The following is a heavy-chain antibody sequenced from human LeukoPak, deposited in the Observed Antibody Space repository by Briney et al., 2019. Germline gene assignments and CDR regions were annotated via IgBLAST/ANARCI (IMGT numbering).Heavy chain of an antibody. V-gene: IGHV4-59*08. J-gene: IGHJ5*01. D-gene: IGHD3/OR15-3a*01. CDR1: AHSITIYL. CDR2: TYYNGNT. CDR3: ARRIVGTGWGRENWLDS. Sequence: SETLSLTCTVSAHSITIYLRSWIRQPPATGMEWIWYTYYNGNTNSNSSLRRRVSMSVDTSKNQFSLKLTSMTAADTAIYYCARRIVGTGWGRENWLDSWGQGTLVTVSS.